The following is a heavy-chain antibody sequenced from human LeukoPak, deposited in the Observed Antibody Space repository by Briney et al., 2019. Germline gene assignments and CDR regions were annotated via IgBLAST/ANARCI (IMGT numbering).Heavy chain of an antibody. CDR3: ARSLTNYYDSSGYYSYYYYYMDV. CDR1: GGSISSSSYY. Sequence: PSETLSLTCTVSGGSISSSSYYWGWIRQPPGKGLEWIGSIYYSGSTYYNPSLKSRVTISVDTSKNQFSLKLSSVTAADTAVYYCARSLTNYYDSSGYYSYYYYYMDVWGKGTTVTISS. V-gene: IGHV4-39*01. D-gene: IGHD3-22*01. CDR2: IYYSGST. J-gene: IGHJ6*03.